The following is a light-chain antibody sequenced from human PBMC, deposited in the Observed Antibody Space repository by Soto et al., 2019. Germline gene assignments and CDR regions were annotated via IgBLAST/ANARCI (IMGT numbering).Light chain of an antibody. Sequence: AIQITQSRSSLSASVGARVTIAFRTSTGMISNIAWYKNNPRKAPTLLIYATSGLQSGVLSRFSGSGSRTDFTLTISSXQPEDFATYNCLQDYNYPYTFGQGTKVDSK. J-gene: IGKJ2*01. CDR2: ATS. CDR1: TGMISN. CDR3: LQDYNYPYT. V-gene: IGKV1-6*01.